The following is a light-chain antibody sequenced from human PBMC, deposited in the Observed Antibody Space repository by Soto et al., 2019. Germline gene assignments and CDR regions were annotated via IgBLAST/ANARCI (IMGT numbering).Light chain of an antibody. J-gene: IGKJ1*01. CDR3: HQYGTSPWT. CDR2: RAS. V-gene: IGKV3-20*01. CDR1: QSVSSDY. Sequence: EIVLTQSPGTLSLSPGERATLSCRASQSVSSDYLAWYQQKPGQTPKVLIYRASSRATGIPDRFSGSGSGTDFTLTISRLEPEDFAVYFCHQYGTSPWTFGQGTRVDIK.